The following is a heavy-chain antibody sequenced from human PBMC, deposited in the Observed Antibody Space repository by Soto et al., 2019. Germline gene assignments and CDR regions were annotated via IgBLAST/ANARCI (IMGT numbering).Heavy chain of an antibody. CDR1: GFTFSSYS. CDR2: ISSSSSYI. D-gene: IGHD6-6*01. V-gene: IGHV3-21*01. CDR3: ARDSGSSSSRFDP. Sequence: VVSLRLSCAASGFTFSSYSMNWVRQAPGKGLEWVSSISSSSSYIYYADSVKGRFTISRDNAKNSLYLQMNSLRAEDTAVYYWARDSGSSSSRFDPWGQGNLVTVYS. J-gene: IGHJ5*02.